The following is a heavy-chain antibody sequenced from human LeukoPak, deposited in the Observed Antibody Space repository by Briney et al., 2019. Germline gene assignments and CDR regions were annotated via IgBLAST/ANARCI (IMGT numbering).Heavy chain of an antibody. CDR2: ISSSGSTI. Sequence: GGSLRLSCAASGFSVKDYYMTWVRQAPGKGLEWVSYISSSGSTIYYADSVKGRFTISRDNAKNSLYLQMNSLRAEDTAVYYCARDARGYGSGSYSDYWGQGTLVTVSS. CDR1: GFSVKDYY. CDR3: ARDARGYGSGSYSDY. J-gene: IGHJ4*02. D-gene: IGHD3-10*01. V-gene: IGHV3-11*04.